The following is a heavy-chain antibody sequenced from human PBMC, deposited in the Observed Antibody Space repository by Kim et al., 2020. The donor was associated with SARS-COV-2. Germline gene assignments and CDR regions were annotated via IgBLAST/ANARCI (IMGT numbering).Heavy chain of an antibody. CDR3: AKDRLSNNDYGDYYFDY. D-gene: IGHD4-17*01. CDR2: ISGDGGST. CDR1: GFTFDDYA. J-gene: IGHJ4*02. V-gene: IGHV3-43*02. Sequence: GGSLRLSCAASGFTFDDYAMHWVRQAPGKGLEWVSLISGDGGSTYYADSVKGRFTISRDNSKNSLYLQMNSLRTEDTALYYCAKDRLSNNDYGDYYFDYWAQGTLVTASS.